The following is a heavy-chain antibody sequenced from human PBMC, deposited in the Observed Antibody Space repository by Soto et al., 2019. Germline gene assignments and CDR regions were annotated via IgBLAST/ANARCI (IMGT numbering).Heavy chain of an antibody. CDR2: IYYSGST. J-gene: IGHJ4*02. V-gene: IGHV4-61*01. Sequence: SETLSLTRTVSRGSVGSGYYSWTRIRQPPGKGLEWIGYIYYSGSTNYNPSLKSRVTISADTSKNQFSLKLGSVTAADTAVYYCAREGCRGGSCDSGYNLGVVCWGQGALVTV. CDR3: AREGCRGGSCDSGYNLGVVC. CDR1: RGSVGSGYYS. D-gene: IGHD2-15*01.